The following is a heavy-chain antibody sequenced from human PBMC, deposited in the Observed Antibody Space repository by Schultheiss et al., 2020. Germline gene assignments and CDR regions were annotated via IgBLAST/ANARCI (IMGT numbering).Heavy chain of an antibody. D-gene: IGHD3-22*01. CDR3: ARGVEVYYYGMDV. V-gene: IGHV3-21*01. CDR1: GFTFSSYS. Sequence: GGSLRLSCAASGFTFSSYSMNWVRQAPGKGLEWVSSISSSSSYIYYADSVKGRFTISRDNSKNTLYLQMNSLRAEDTAVYNCARGVEVYYYGMDVWGQGTTVTVSS. CDR2: ISSSSSYI. J-gene: IGHJ6*02.